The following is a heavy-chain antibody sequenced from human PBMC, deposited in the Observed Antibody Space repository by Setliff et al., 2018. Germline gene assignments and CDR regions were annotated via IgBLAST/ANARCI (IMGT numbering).Heavy chain of an antibody. V-gene: IGHV1-46*01. CDR1: GYSFTGYY. CDR3: ARGGMAAAGRKGVFEY. D-gene: IGHD6-13*01. CDR2: IHTGGGSA. J-gene: IGHJ4*02. Sequence: ASVKVSCKASGYSFTGYYMHWVRQAPGQGLEWMGIIHTGGGSASYAQKLQGRVTMTSDTSTSTVYMEVNSVTSDDTAIYYCARGGMAAAGRKGVFEYWGQGTAVTVSS.